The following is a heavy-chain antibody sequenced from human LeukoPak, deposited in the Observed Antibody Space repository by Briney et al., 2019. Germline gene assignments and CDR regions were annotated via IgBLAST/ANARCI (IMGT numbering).Heavy chain of an antibody. D-gene: IGHD3-10*01. CDR2: ISSGSVI. J-gene: IGHJ4*02. CDR3: ARKFGLNDLNEY. Sequence: PGGSLRQSFATHVFNFSNHEMNSVRQAPGKGLEWVSYISSGSVIYYADSVKGRFTISRDNAKNSPYLQMNGLRDEDTAVYYCARKFGLNDLNEYWGQGTLVTVSS. V-gene: IGHV3-48*03. CDR1: VFNFSNHE.